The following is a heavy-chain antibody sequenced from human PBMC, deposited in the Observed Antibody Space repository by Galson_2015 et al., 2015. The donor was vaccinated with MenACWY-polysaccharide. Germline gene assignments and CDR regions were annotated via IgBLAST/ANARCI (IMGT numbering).Heavy chain of an antibody. V-gene: IGHV4-59*01. CDR2: IYYTGST. D-gene: IGHD1-1*01. CDR3: ARGRGQLPLQFDY. J-gene: IGHJ4*02. CDR1: GDSISTYY. Sequence: ETLSLTCAVSGDSISTYYWNWIRQPPGKGLEWVGYIYYTGSTNYDPSFNSRVTISLDTSQNQYSLKLKSVTAADTAVYYCARGRGQLPLQFDYWGQGVLVTVSS.